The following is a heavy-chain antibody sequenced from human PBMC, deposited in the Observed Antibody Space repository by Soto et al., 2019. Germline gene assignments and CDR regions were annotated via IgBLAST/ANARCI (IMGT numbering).Heavy chain of an antibody. CDR1: GYTFTTSG. V-gene: IGHV1-18*01. D-gene: IGHD1-26*01. Sequence: ASVKLSCKASGYTFTTSGISCVRQAPGQGLEWMGWISTYNGDTNSAQKFQGRVTMTADTSTGTVYMELMSLKSDDTAVYYCARQGSWPYYYYGLDVWGQGTTVTVSS. CDR3: ARQGSWPYYYYGLDV. J-gene: IGHJ6*02. CDR2: ISTYNGDT.